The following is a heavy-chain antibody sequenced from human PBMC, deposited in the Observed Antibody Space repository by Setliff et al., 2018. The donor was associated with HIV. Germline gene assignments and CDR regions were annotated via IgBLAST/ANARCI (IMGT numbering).Heavy chain of an antibody. Sequence: ASVKVSCKASGYTFTVYYMHWVRQAPGQGLEWMGWIKPDTGGTNYAQKFQGRVTMTRDTSISTAYMELSRLRSDDTAVYYCARSVLLWFGELHFDYWGQGTLVTVSS. CDR1: GYTFTVYY. V-gene: IGHV1-2*02. CDR3: ARSVLLWFGELHFDY. D-gene: IGHD3-10*01. CDR2: IKPDTGGT. J-gene: IGHJ4*02.